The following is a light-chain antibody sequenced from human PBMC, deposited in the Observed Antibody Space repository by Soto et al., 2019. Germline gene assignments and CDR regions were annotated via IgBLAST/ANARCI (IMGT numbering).Light chain of an antibody. Sequence: DIQMTQSPSTLSASVGDRVTITCRASQTISSWLAWYQQRPGKAPKLLIYRASSLESGVPSRFSGSGSGTEFTLTISSLQPYDFATYSCQQYNSYPFTFGPGTKVDIK. V-gene: IGKV1-5*03. CDR1: QTISSW. CDR2: RAS. CDR3: QQYNSYPFT. J-gene: IGKJ3*01.